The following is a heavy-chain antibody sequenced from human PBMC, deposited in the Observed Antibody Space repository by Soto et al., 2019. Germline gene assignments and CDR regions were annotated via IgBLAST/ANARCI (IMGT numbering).Heavy chain of an antibody. CDR3: ASGWFYYASAY. CDR2: ISGSGGTK. D-gene: IGHD3-10*01. J-gene: IGHJ4*02. Sequence: GSLRLSCAASGFTFSDHYMTWIRQAPGKGLEWVSYISGSGGTKHYADSVKGRFTVSRDNAKTSVSLQMNSLRADDTAVYYCASGWFYYASAYWGQGTLVTVSS. CDR1: GFTFSDHY. V-gene: IGHV3-11*01.